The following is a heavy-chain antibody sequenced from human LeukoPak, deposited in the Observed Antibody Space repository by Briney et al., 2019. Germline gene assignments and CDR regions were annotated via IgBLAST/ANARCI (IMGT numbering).Heavy chain of an antibody. Sequence: VASVKVSCKASGYTFPSSAMHWVRQAPGQRLEWMGWINAANGNTEYSQKFQGRVTFTRDTSASTAYMDLSSLRSEDTAVYYCARDLARYAGSLPLYYYYGMDVWGQGTTVTVSS. V-gene: IGHV1-3*01. CDR2: INAANGNT. D-gene: IGHD1-1*01. CDR1: GYTFPSSA. J-gene: IGHJ6*02. CDR3: ARDLARYAGSLPLYYYYGMDV.